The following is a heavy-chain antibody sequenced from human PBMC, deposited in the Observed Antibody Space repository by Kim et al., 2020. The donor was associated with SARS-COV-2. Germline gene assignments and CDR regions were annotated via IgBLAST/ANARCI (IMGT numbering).Heavy chain of an antibody. V-gene: IGHV1-18*01. CDR3: ARDPAWELWFPNWFDP. CDR1: GYTFTSYG. CDR2: ISAYNGNT. Sequence: ASVKVSCKASGYTFTSYGISWVRQAPGQGLEWMGWISAYNGNTNYAQKLQGRVTMTTDTSTSTAYMELRSLRSDDTAVYYCARDPAWELWFPNWFDPWGQGTLVTVSS. D-gene: IGHD3-10*01. J-gene: IGHJ5*02.